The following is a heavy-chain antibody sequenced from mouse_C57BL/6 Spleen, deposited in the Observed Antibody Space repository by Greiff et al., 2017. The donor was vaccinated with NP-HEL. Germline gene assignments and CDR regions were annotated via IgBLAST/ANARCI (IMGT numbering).Heavy chain of an antibody. J-gene: IGHJ2*01. V-gene: IGHV1-26*01. CDR3: GRTYSNGYYFDY. D-gene: IGHD2-5*01. CDR2: INPNNGGT. Sequence: VQLQQSGPELVKPGASVKISCKASGYTFTDYYMNWVKQSHGKSLEWIGDINPNNGGTSYNQKFKGKATLTVDKSSSTAYMELRSLTSEDSAVYYCGRTYSNGYYFDYWGQGTTLTVSS. CDR1: GYTFTDYY.